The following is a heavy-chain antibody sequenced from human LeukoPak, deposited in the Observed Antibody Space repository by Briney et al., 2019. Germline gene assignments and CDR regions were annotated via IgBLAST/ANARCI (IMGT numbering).Heavy chain of an antibody. V-gene: IGHV3-7*01. CDR1: GFTFSSYW. CDR2: IKQDGSEH. Sequence: PGGSLRLSCAASGFTFSSYWMHWVRQAPGKGLEWVAIIKQDGSEHYYVDSVKGRFTFSRDNAKNSLYLQMNSLRAEDTAVYYCVSDYSHSVDYWGQGTLATVSS. D-gene: IGHD2-21*01. CDR3: VSDYSHSVDY. J-gene: IGHJ4*02.